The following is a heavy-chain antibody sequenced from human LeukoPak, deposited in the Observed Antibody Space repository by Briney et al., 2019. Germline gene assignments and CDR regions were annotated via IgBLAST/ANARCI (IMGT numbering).Heavy chain of an antibody. J-gene: IGHJ4*02. CDR3: ARKKKAEASPIDS. V-gene: IGHV4-31*03. Sequence: PSQTLSLTCTVSGDSISTGGYYWNWIRQLPGKGLEWIGCIYYSGNTYYNPSLQSRVTISVDTSRNMFSLRLTSVTAANTALYFSARKKKAEASPIDSWGQESLVTVSS. CDR2: IYYSGNT. CDR1: GDSISTGGYY.